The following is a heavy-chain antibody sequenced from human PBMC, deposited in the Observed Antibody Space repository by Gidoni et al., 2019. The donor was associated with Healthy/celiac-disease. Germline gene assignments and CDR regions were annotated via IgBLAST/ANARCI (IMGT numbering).Heavy chain of an antibody. V-gene: IGHV3-21*01. CDR2: ISSSSSYR. CDR1: GFTFSSYS. Sequence: EVQLVESGGGLVKPGGSLRLSCAASGFTFSSYSMNWVRQAPGKGLEWVSSISSSSSYRYYADSVKGRFTISRDNAKNSLYLQMNSLRAEDTAVYYCARDGRLLVGGIDYWGQGTLVTVSS. D-gene: IGHD6-6*01. CDR3: ARDGRLLVGGIDY. J-gene: IGHJ4*02.